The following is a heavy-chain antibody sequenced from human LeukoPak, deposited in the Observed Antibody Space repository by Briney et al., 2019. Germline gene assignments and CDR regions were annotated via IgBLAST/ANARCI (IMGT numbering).Heavy chain of an antibody. D-gene: IGHD4-17*01. V-gene: IGHV3-9*01. CDR1: GFTFDDYA. J-gene: IGHJ4*02. CDR3: AKDMPDYGDSVGFDY. Sequence: GRSLRLSCAASGFTFDDYAMHWVRQAPGKGLEWVSGISWNSGSIGYADSVKGRFTISRDNAKNSLYLQMNSLRAEDTALYYCAKDMPDYGDSVGFDYWGQGTLVTVSS. CDR2: ISWNSGSI.